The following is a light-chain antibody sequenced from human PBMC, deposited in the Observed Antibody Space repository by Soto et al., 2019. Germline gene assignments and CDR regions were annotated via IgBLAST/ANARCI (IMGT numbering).Light chain of an antibody. V-gene: IGKV3-15*01. J-gene: IGKJ4*01. CDR1: QRVSSK. Sequence: EIVMTQSPATLSVSPGERATLSCRASQRVSSKLAWFQQQPGRAPRLLIYATSARATGIPARFSGSGSGTEFTLTISSLQSEAFAVYYCQQYSEWPLTFGGGTRVEIK. CDR3: QQYSEWPLT. CDR2: ATS.